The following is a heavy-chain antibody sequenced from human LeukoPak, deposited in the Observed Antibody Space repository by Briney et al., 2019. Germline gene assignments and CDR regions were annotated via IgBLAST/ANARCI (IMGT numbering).Heavy chain of an antibody. CDR3: ARVYTGYHYYYYYYMDV. J-gene: IGHJ6*03. D-gene: IGHD5-12*01. V-gene: IGHV3-48*03. CDR2: ISDSGNTI. CDR1: GFTFSSYE. Sequence: GGSLRLSCAASGFTFSSYEMNWVRQAPGKGLEWVSYISDSGNTIYYADSVKGRFTISRDNAKNSLYLHMNSLRAEDTAVYYCARVYTGYHYYYYYYMDVWGKGTTVTVSS.